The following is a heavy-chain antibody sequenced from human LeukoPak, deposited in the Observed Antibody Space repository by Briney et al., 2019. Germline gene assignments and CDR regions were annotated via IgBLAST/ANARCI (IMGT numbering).Heavy chain of an antibody. V-gene: IGHV3-66*01. J-gene: IGHJ4*02. CDR3: AGDYYGSESDY. CDR2: IYSGGST. CDR1: GFTVSSNY. Sequence: GGSLRLSCAASGFTVSSNYMSWVRQAPGKGREWVSVIYSGGSTYYADSVKGRFTISRDKSKNPLYLQMNSLRAEDTAVYYCAGDYYGSESDYWGQGTLVTVSS. D-gene: IGHD3-10*01.